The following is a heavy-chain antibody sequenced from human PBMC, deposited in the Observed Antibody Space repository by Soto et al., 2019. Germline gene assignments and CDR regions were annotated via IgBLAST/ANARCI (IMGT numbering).Heavy chain of an antibody. J-gene: IGHJ4*02. D-gene: IGHD4-4*01. Sequence: PPETLSLTFSVSGGSINSRTFCWALIRQPPGKGLEWIGDMYYSGSSYSSPSLKSRVTLSVDTSKNQLSLKLHSVPAADTAVYYCARHPRDDYNYGGSGIFDYWGQETLVTVSS. V-gene: IGHV4-39*01. CDR1: GGSINSRTFC. CDR2: MYYSGSS. CDR3: ARHPRDDYNYGGSGIFDY.